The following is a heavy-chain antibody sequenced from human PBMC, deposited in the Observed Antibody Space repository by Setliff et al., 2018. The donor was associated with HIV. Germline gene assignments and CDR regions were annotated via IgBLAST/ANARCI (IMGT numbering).Heavy chain of an antibody. CDR2: NGIINGAK. Sequence: LRLSCAASGFTFSSYSMNWVRQAPGKGLEWISYNGIINGAKHYADSMEGRFTISRDDAKNSLYLQMDSLRAEDTAVYYCVRDRDWAFDYWGQGTQVTVSS. V-gene: IGHV3-48*01. CDR1: GFTFSSYS. J-gene: IGHJ4*02. CDR3: VRDRDWAFDY. D-gene: IGHD3-9*01.